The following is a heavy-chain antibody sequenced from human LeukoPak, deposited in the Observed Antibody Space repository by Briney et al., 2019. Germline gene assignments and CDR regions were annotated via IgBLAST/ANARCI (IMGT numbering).Heavy chain of an antibody. CDR3: AEDLRPEGIVGASDFDY. Sequence: GRSLRLSCAASGFPFSSYGMHWVRQAPGKGLEWVAVIWYDGSNKYYADSVKGRFTISRDNSKNTLYLQMNSLRAEDTAVYCCAEDLRPEGIVGASDFDYWGQGTLVTVSS. D-gene: IGHD1-26*01. CDR1: GFPFSSYG. V-gene: IGHV3-33*06. CDR2: IWYDGSNK. J-gene: IGHJ4*02.